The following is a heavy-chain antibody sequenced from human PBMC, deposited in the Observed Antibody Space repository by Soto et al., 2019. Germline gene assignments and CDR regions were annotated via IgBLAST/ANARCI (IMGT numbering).Heavy chain of an antibody. Sequence: SETLSLTSTDSSGSINTYYWSCIRQPPGKGLEWIGYIYYSGSDSGSTNYIPSLKSRVTISVDTSKNQFSLTLTSVTAADTAVYFCTRGGGDFWGEGTLVTVSS. CDR2: IYYSGSDSGST. J-gene: IGHJ4*02. V-gene: IGHV4-59*01. CDR1: SGSINTYY. D-gene: IGHD6-25*01. CDR3: TRGGGDF.